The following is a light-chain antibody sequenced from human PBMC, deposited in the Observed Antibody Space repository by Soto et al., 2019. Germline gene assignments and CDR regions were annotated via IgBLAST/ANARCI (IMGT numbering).Light chain of an antibody. CDR2: GNI. V-gene: IGLV1-40*01. CDR3: QSYDRSLSGSGV. J-gene: IGLJ2*01. Sequence: QSVLTQPPSVSGAPGQRVTISCTGSSSNIGAGYDVHWYQQLPGTAPKLLIYGNINRPSGVPDRFSGSKSGTSASLAITGLQAEDEADYYCQSYDRSLSGSGVFGGGTQLTVL. CDR1: SSNIGAGYD.